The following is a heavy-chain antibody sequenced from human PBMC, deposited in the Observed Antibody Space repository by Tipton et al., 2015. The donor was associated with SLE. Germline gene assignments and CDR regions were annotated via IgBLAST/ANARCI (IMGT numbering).Heavy chain of an antibody. CDR1: GFTFSSYA. CDR2: ISGSGGST. J-gene: IGHJ4*02. D-gene: IGHD3-22*01. CDR3: AKGERTWDSSGYYCVDY. V-gene: IGHV3-23*01. Sequence: SLRLSCAASGFTFSSYAISWVRQAPGKGLEWVSAISGSGGSTYYADSVKGRFTISRDNSKNMLYLQMNSLRAEGTAVYYCAKGERTWDSSGYYCVDYWGQGTLVTVSS.